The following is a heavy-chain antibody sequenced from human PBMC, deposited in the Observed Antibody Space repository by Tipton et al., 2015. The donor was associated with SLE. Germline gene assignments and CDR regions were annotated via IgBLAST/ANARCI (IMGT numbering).Heavy chain of an antibody. CDR3: AREHSSSWLRGFDY. D-gene: IGHD6-13*01. CDR1: GGSINNYY. J-gene: IGHJ4*02. Sequence: TLSLTCTVSGGSINNYYWSWIRQPPGKGLEWIGHIFNSGSTYYNPSLKSRVTISVETSKNQFSLKLSSVTAADTAVYYCAREHSSSWLRGFDYWGQGTLVTVSS. V-gene: IGHV4-59*01. CDR2: IFNSGST.